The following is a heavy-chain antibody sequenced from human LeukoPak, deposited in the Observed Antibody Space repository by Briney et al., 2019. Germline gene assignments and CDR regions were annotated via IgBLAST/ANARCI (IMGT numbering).Heavy chain of an antibody. Sequence: PGGSLRLSCAASGFTFSSYAMSWVRQAPGKGLEWVSAISGSGGSTYYADSVKGRFTISRDNSKNTLYLQMNSLRAEDTAVYYCAKAYYYDSSGYYPTEDYWVQGTLVTVSS. CDR3: AKAYYYDSSGYYPTEDY. D-gene: IGHD3-22*01. V-gene: IGHV3-23*01. CDR2: ISGSGGST. J-gene: IGHJ4*02. CDR1: GFTFSSYA.